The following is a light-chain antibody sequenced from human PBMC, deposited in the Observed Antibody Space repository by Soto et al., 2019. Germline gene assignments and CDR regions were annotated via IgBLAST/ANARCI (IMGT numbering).Light chain of an antibody. J-gene: IGKJ1*01. CDR2: DTS. CDR1: QSVNNY. Sequence: EIVLTQSPATLSLSPGERATLSCRASQSVNNYLHWYQQKPGQAPRLLIFDTSKRASGIPARFSGSGSATDFTLTISSLEPEDFAVYYCQHRSIWPVSFGQGTKVDIK. CDR3: QHRSIWPVS. V-gene: IGKV3-11*01.